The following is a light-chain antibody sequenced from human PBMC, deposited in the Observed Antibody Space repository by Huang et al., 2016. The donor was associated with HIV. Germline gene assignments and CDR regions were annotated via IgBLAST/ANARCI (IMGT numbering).Light chain of an antibody. CDR2: DAS. V-gene: IGKV1-33*01. CDR3: QQYDDLPPFT. Sequence: DIQMTQSPSSLSASVGDRATITCQASQDINIYLNWYQHKPGTAPNLLIYDASILEAGVPSRFSGSGSGTLFTFTINSLQPEDIATYYCQQYDDLPPFTFGPGTKVDIK. CDR1: QDINIY. J-gene: IGKJ3*01.